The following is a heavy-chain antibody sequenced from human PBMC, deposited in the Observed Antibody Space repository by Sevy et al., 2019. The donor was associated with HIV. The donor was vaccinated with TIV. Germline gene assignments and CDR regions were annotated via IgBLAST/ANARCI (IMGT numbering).Heavy chain of an antibody. CDR2: IWFDGSNT. J-gene: IGHJ4*02. Sequence: GESLKISCAASGFTFSTYGMHWVRQAPGKGLEWVAVIWFDGSNTYYADSVKGRFTISRDIAKNTLHLTMNSLRAEDTAVYYCARDLEFYDYGDYGPAFMPDYWGQGTLVTVSS. CDR1: GFTFSTYG. V-gene: IGHV3-33*01. CDR3: ARDLEFYDYGDYGPAFMPDY. D-gene: IGHD4-17*01.